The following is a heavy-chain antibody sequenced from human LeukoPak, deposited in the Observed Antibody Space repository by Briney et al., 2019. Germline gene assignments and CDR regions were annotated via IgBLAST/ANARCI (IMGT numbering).Heavy chain of an antibody. Sequence: PSETLSLTCTVSGGSISSYYWSWIRQPPGKGLEWIGYIYYSGSTNYNPSLKSRVTISVDTSKNQFSLKLSSVTAADTAVYYCACLKVRGVIRTFDYWGQGTLVTVSS. CDR2: IYYSGST. J-gene: IGHJ4*02. CDR1: GGSISSYY. CDR3: ACLKVRGVIRTFDY. V-gene: IGHV4-59*01. D-gene: IGHD3-10*01.